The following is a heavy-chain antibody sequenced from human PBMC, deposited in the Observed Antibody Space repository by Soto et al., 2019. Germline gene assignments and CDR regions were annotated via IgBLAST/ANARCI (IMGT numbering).Heavy chain of an antibody. CDR2: INSDGSST. V-gene: IGHV3-74*01. Sequence: GGSLRLSCAASGFTFSSYWMHWVRQAPGKGLVWVSRINSDGSSTSYADSVKGRFTISRDNAKNTLYLQMNSRRAEDTAVYYCARAAAGDTGGDAFDIWGQGTMVTVSS. D-gene: IGHD6-13*01. J-gene: IGHJ3*02. CDR3: ARAAAGDTGGDAFDI. CDR1: GFTFSSYW.